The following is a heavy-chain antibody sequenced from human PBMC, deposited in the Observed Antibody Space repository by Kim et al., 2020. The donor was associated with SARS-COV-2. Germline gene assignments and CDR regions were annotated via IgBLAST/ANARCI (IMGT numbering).Heavy chain of an antibody. J-gene: IGHJ4*02. D-gene: IGHD2-15*01. CDR2: ISSNGGST. CDR3: ARRVLWGGWYYFDY. Sequence: GGSLRLSCAASGFTFSSYAMHWVRQAPGKGLEYVSAISSNGGSTYYANSVKGRFTISRDNSKNTLYLQMGSLRAEDMAVYYCARRVLWGGWYYFDYWGQGTLVTVSS. V-gene: IGHV3-64*01. CDR1: GFTFSSYA.